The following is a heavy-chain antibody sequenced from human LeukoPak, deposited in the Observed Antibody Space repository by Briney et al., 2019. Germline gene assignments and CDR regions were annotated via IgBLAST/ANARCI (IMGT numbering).Heavy chain of an antibody. Sequence: MTSETLSLTCTVSGDSISSSHYYWGWIRQSPGKGLEWIGSIYSGGETHYNPSHNSRVTIFLDTSKNRFSLNLISVTATDTAVYYCVRDYSNFVQGDWGQGTLVTVSS. D-gene: IGHD4-11*01. CDR3: VRDYSNFVQGD. CDR2: IYSGGET. V-gene: IGHV4-39*02. CDR1: GDSISSSHYY. J-gene: IGHJ4*02.